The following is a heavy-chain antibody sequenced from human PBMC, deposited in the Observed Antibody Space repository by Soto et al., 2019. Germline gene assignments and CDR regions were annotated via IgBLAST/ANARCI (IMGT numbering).Heavy chain of an antibody. CDR2: IFQSGST. D-gene: IGHD6-19*01. Sequence: PSETLSLTCGVSGGTIRSPDWWTWVRQPPGEGLEWIGEIFQSGSTNYTPSLESRVTISVDKSKNQFSLTLTSVTAADTAGYFCARCRGRYSSGWSWFDPWGQGILVTVSS. CDR1: GGTIRSPDW. CDR3: ARCRGRYSSGWSWFDP. J-gene: IGHJ5*02. V-gene: IGHV4-4*02.